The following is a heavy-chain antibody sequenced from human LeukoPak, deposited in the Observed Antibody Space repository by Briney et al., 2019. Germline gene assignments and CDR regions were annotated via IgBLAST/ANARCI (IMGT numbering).Heavy chain of an antibody. CDR2: IYYSGST. CDR1: GGSISSSSYY. Sequence: PSETLSLTCTVSGGSISSSSYYWGWIRQPPGKGLEWIGSIYYSGSTYYNPSLKSRVTISVDTSKNQFSLKLSSVTAADTAVYYCARLGGSGSYLPHFVYWGQGTLVTVSS. V-gene: IGHV4-39*07. D-gene: IGHD3-10*01. J-gene: IGHJ4*02. CDR3: ARLGGSGSYLPHFVY.